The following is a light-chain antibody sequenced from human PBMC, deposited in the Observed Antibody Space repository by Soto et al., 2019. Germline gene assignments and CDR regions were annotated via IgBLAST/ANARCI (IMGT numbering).Light chain of an antibody. CDR1: QSISAW. CDR3: QQYDNYKPLT. CDR2: DAS. Sequence: IQLTQHPYSLSASVGDRVTITCRASQSISAWLAWYQQKPGKAPKLLIFDASSLESGTPSRFSGRRSGTQFTLTINGLQPDDFATYYCQQYDNYKPLTFGGGTKVDIK. J-gene: IGKJ4*01. V-gene: IGKV1-5*01.